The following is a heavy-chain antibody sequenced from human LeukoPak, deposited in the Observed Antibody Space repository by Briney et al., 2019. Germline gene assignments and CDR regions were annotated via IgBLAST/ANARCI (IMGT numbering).Heavy chain of an antibody. CDR1: GDSVSSNSAA. V-gene: IGHV6-1*01. CDR2: TYYRSKWYN. J-gene: IGHJ5*02. CDR3: ARDYSSSWYRGANWFDP. D-gene: IGHD6-13*01. Sequence: SQTLSLTCAISGDSVSSNSAAWNWVRQSPSRGLEWLGRTYYRSKWYNDYAVSVKSRITINPDTSKNQFSLQLNSVTPEDTAVYYCARDYSSSWYRGANWFDPWGQGTLVTVSS.